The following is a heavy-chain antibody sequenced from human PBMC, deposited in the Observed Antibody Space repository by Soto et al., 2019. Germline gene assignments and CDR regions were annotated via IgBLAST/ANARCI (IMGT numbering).Heavy chain of an antibody. J-gene: IGHJ5*02. CDR3: ARVVPGAEAWFGP. D-gene: IGHD2-2*01. Sequence: GFSVKVVCKTSGYTFSNYGITWVRQAPGQPLEWLGWISLYSDGTNYAQKFQGRVSMTTDTSTTTAYMELRSLRSDDTAVYYCARVVPGAEAWFGPWGQVTLVTVSS. CDR2: ISLYSDGT. CDR1: GYTFSNYG. V-gene: IGHV1-18*01.